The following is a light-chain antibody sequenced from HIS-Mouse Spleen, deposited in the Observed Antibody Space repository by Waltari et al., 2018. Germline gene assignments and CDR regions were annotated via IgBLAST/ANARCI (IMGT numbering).Light chain of an antibody. Sequence: SYVLTQPPSVSVAPGQTARITCGGNNIGRKSLHWYQQKPGQAPVLVVYDDSDRPSGIPERFSGSNSGNTATLTISRVEAGDEADYYCQVWDSSSDHRVFGGGTKLTVL. V-gene: IGLV3-21*02. J-gene: IGLJ3*02. CDR2: DDS. CDR3: QVWDSSSDHRV. CDR1: NIGRKS.